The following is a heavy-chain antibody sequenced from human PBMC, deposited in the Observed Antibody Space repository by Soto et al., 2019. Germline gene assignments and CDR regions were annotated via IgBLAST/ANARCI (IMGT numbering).Heavy chain of an antibody. Sequence: QVQLVQSGAEVKKPGSSVKVSCKASGGTFSHYAINWVRQAPGQGLEWMGGIIPIIASATYAQKFQGRVTIPADESTTTAYMELSSLTSEATAVYYCAREGCSSTTCYIPYNWFDPWGQGTLVTVSS. CDR2: IIPIIASA. CDR1: GGTFSHYA. CDR3: AREGCSSTTCYIPYNWFDP. D-gene: IGHD2-2*02. V-gene: IGHV1-69*01. J-gene: IGHJ5*02.